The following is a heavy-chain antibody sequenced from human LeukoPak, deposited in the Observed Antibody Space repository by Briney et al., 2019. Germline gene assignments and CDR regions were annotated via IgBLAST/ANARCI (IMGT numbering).Heavy chain of an antibody. CDR2: IYYSGST. CDR1: GGSISSYY. V-gene: IGHV4-59*01. Sequence: SETLSLTCTVPGGSISSYYWSWIRQPPGKGLEWIGYIYYSGSTNYNPSLKSRVTISVDTSKNQFSLKLSSVTAADTAVYYCARDLLRPYAFDIWGQGTMVTVSS. J-gene: IGHJ3*02. CDR3: ARDLLRPYAFDI. D-gene: IGHD4-17*01.